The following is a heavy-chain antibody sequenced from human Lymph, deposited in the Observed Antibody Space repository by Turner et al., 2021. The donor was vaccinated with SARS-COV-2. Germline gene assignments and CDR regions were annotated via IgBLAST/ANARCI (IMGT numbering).Heavy chain of an antibody. Sequence: EVQLVQSGAEVKKPGESLKISCRPSGYSFTTYWIGWVRQIAGKGRGWRGFIEPGDSDTRYSPSFQGQVTISADKSISTAYLQWSSLKASDTAMYYCARREWGGSLGHIDYWGQGTLVTVSS. V-gene: IGHV5-51*01. CDR3: ARREWGGSLGHIDY. CDR1: GYSFTTYW. CDR2: IEPGDSDT. D-gene: IGHD3-3*01. J-gene: IGHJ4*02.